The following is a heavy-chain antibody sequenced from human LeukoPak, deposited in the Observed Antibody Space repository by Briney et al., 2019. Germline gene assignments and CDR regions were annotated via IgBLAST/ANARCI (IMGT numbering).Heavy chain of an antibody. CDR3: ARDLLVGAFDY. J-gene: IGHJ4*02. CDR1: GFTFSSYS. CDR2: ISSSSYI. Sequence: GGSLRLSCAASGFTFSSYSMNWVRQAPGKGLEWVSSISSSSYIYYADSVKGRFTISRDNAKNSLYLQMNSLRAEDTAVYYCARDLLVGAFDYWGQGTLVTVSS. V-gene: IGHV3-21*01. D-gene: IGHD1-26*01.